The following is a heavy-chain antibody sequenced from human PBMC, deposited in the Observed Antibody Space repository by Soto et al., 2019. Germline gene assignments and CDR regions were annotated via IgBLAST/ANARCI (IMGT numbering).Heavy chain of an antibody. CDR3: ARCCLTTSCYGAFDI. CDR1: GYTLTTFA. Sequence: QVQLVQSGAEVKKPGASVRVSCKASGYTLTTFAMHWVRQAPGQRLEWMGWINAGTDNTKYSQNFQGRLTITRDPSANTAYMELSSLRSEDTAVYYCARCCLTTSCYGAFDIWGQGTMVTVSS. D-gene: IGHD2-2*01. J-gene: IGHJ3*02. V-gene: IGHV1-3*01. CDR2: INAGTDNT.